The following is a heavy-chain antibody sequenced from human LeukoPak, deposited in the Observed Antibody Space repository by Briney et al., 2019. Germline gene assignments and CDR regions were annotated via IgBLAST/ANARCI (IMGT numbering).Heavy chain of an antibody. Sequence: SETLSLTCTVSGGSISSYYWSWIRQPPGKGLEWIGYIYYSGSTNYNPSIKSRVTISVDTSKNQFSLKLSSVTAADTAVYYCARHVRGDNDLQHWGQGTLVTVSS. J-gene: IGHJ1*01. D-gene: IGHD3-16*01. CDR3: ARHVRGDNDLQH. CDR2: IYYSGST. CDR1: GGSISSYY. V-gene: IGHV4-59*08.